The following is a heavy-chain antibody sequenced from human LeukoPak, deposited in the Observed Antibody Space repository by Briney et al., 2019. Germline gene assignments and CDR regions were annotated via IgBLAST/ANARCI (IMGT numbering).Heavy chain of an antibody. J-gene: IGHJ4*02. D-gene: IGHD5-18*01. Sequence: SETLSLTCTVSGGTISSGDYYRSWIRQPPGKGLEWIGYIYYSGSTYYNPSLKSRVTISVDTSKNQFSLKLSSVTAADTAVYYCARAGIQLWNFDYWGQGTLVTVSS. CDR3: ARAGIQLWNFDY. V-gene: IGHV4-30-4*01. CDR2: IYYSGST. CDR1: GGTISSGDYY.